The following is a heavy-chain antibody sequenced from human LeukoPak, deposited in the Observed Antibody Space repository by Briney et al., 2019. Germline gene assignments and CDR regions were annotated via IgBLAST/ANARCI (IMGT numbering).Heavy chain of an antibody. V-gene: IGHV3-15*01. J-gene: IGHJ4*02. D-gene: IGHD3-10*01. CDR3: ARDRSDAPPNSRHNYYGSGSYIF. CDR1: GLTFNNAW. CDR2: IKGNPDGGTT. Sequence: GGSLRLSCTASGLTFNNAWLTWVRQAPGKGLEWVGRIKGNPDGGTTAYATPVKGRFIVSRDDSRNTVYLQMNSLKTEDTAVYYCARDRSDAPPNSRHNYYGSGSYIFGGQGTLVTVSS.